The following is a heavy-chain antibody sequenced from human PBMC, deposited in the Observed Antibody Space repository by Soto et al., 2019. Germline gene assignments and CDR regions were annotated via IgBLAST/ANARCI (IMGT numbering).Heavy chain of an antibody. CDR1: GFTFSSYA. J-gene: IGHJ6*02. Sequence: GGSLRLSCAASGFTFSSYAMSWVRQAPGKGLEWVSAISGSGGSTYYADSVKGRFTISRDNSKNTLYLQMNSLRAEDTAVYYCASRTGYSGYEPPFYYYYGMDVWGQGTTVTVSS. CDR2: ISGSGGST. D-gene: IGHD5-12*01. CDR3: ASRTGYSGYEPPFYYYYGMDV. V-gene: IGHV3-23*01.